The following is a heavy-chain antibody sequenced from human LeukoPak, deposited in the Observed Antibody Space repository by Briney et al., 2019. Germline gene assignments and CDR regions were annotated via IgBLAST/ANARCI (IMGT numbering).Heavy chain of an antibody. V-gene: IGHV3-74*01. CDR3: ARAPSEIGGYYPEYFRH. D-gene: IGHD3-22*01. CDR1: GFTFSSYW. CDR2: IKSDGST. J-gene: IGHJ1*01. Sequence: GGSLRLSCAASGFTFSSYWMHWVRQAPGKGLVWVSRIKSDGSTNYADSVTGRSTISRDNAKNTVSLQMNSLRAEDTGVYYCARAPSEIGGYYPEYFRHWGQGTLVTVSS.